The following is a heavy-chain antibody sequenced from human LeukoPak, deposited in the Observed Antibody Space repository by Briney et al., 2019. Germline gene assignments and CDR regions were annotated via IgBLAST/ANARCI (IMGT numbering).Heavy chain of an antibody. CDR2: INPDSGGT. CDR3: ARSCSGGICYSDNWFDP. CDR1: GYTFTAYY. Sequence: ASVKVSCKASGYTFTAYYIHWVRQAPGQGLEWMGRINPDSGGTNYAQKFQGRVTMTRDTSISTAYMELSRLRSDGTAVYYCARSCSGGICYSDNWFDPWGHGTLVTVSS. J-gene: IGHJ5*02. D-gene: IGHD2-15*01. V-gene: IGHV1-2*06.